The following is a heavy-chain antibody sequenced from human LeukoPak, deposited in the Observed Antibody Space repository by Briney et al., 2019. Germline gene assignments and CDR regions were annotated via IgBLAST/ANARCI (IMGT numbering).Heavy chain of an antibody. D-gene: IGHD4-23*01. CDR3: AREMTYGGNSYYFDY. J-gene: IGHJ4*02. CDR2: INPSGGST. Sequence: GASVKVPCKASGYTFTSYYMHWLRQAPGQGLEWMGVINPSGGSTSFAQMFQGRVSMTRDTSTSAVYMELSSLRSEDSAVYYCAREMTYGGNSYYFDYWGQGTLVTVSS. V-gene: IGHV1-46*01. CDR1: GYTFTSYY.